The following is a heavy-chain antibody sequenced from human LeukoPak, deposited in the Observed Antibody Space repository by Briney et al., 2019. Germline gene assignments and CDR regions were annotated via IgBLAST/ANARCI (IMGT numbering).Heavy chain of an antibody. Sequence: GESLKISCKGSGYSFTSYWIGWVRQMPGKGLEWMGIIYPGDSDTRYSPSFQGQVTISANKSISTAYLQWSSLKASDTAMYYCARRRTYSSGWFRPHLRASPEYFRHWGQGTLVTVSS. D-gene: IGHD6-19*01. CDR3: ARRRTYSSGWFRPHLRASPEYFRH. V-gene: IGHV5-51*01. CDR2: IYPGDSDT. CDR1: GYSFTSYW. J-gene: IGHJ1*01.